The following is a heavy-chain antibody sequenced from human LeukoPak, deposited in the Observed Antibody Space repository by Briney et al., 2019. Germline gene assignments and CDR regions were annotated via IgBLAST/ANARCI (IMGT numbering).Heavy chain of an antibody. D-gene: IGHD1-26*01. CDR1: GFTFSRRL. Sequence: GGSLRLSCAASGFTFSRRLMDWVRQVPGKGLEWVANINEDGSVKNYVDSVRGRFTVSRDNAQNSLYLQMNSLRAEDTAVYYCMAESSAPWEGYWGQGALVTVSS. J-gene: IGHJ4*02. CDR3: MAESSAPWEGY. CDR2: INEDGSVK. V-gene: IGHV3-7*01.